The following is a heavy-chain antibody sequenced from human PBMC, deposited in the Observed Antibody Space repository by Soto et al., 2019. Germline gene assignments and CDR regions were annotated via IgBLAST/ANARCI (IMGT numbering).Heavy chain of an antibody. CDR1: GYSFTNYG. CDR3: ARDRGVAPPVAGNTHYYYYMDV. CDR2: ISAYNGNT. Sequence: QDQLVQSGVEVKKPGASVKVSCKASGYSFTNYGITWVRQAPGQGFEWMGWISAYNGNTNYAQKFQGRVTMTTDASTSKAYLELRSLRSDDTGVYYCARDRGVAPPVAGNTHYYYYMDVWGKGTTVTVSS. J-gene: IGHJ6*03. D-gene: IGHD6-19*01. V-gene: IGHV1-18*01.